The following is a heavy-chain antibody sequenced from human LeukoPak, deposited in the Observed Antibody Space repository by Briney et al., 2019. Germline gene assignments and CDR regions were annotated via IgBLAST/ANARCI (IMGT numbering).Heavy chain of an antibody. CDR1: GGSISSGGYY. CDR2: IYYSGST. D-gene: IGHD2-15*01. V-gene: IGHV4-31*03. J-gene: IGHJ4*02. CDR3: ARAYRGYCSGGSCPFDY. Sequence: SQTLSLTCTVSGGSISSGGYYWSWIPQHPGKGLEWIGYIYYSGSTYYNPSLKSRVTITVDTSKNQFSLKLSSVTAADTAVYYCARAYRGYCSGGSCPFDYWGQGTLVTASS.